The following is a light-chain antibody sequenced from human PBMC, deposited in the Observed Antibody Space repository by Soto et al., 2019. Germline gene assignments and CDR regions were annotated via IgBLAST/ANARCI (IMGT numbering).Light chain of an antibody. J-gene: IGLJ1*01. CDR3: NSYTSSSTLYV. CDR1: SSDIGAYNY. CDR2: EVS. V-gene: IGLV2-14*01. Sequence: QSALTQPASVSGSPGQSITISCTGTSSDIGAYNYVSWYQQHPGKAPKLMLYEVSNRPSGVSIRFSGSKSGNTASLTISGLQAEDEADYYCNSYTSSSTLYVFGPGTKLTVL.